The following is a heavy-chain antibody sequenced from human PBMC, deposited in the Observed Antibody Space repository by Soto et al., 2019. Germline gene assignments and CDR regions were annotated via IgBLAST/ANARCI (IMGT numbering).Heavy chain of an antibody. D-gene: IGHD3-3*01. CDR3: ALSSITIFGVVTDYGMDV. CDR1: GFSLSTSGMC. V-gene: IGHV2-70*01. J-gene: IGHJ6*02. CDR2: IDWDDDK. Sequence: SGPTLVNPTQTLTLTCTFSGFSLSTSGMCVSWIRQPPGKALEWLALIDWDDDKYYSTSLKTRLTISKDTSKNQVVLTMTNMDPVDTATYYCALSSITIFGVVTDYGMDVWGQGITVTVSS.